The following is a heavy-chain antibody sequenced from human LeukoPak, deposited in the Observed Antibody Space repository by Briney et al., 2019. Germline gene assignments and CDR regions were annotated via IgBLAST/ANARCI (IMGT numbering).Heavy chain of an antibody. J-gene: IGHJ4*02. Sequence: GGSLRLSCAASGFTFSSYAMSWVRQAPGKGLEWVSAISGSGGSTYYIDSVKGRFTISRDNSKNTLYLQMNSLRPEDTAVYYCAKDFGRSAYDRPFDYWGQGTLVTVSS. CDR3: AKDFGRSAYDRPFDY. V-gene: IGHV3-23*01. CDR2: ISGSGGST. CDR1: GFTFSSYA. D-gene: IGHD5-12*01.